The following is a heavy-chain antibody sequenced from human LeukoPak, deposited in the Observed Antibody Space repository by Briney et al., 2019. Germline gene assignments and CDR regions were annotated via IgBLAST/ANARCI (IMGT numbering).Heavy chain of an antibody. CDR2: IYFRGST. J-gene: IGHJ6*03. D-gene: IGHD3-10*01. CDR1: GGSISSGSDY. CDR3: ARVPLLLWFGELLGRNYYYYMDV. Sequence: SETLSLTCTVSGGSISSGSDYWSWIRQPAGKGLEWIGCIYFRGSTNYNPSLKSRVTISIDTSKNQFSLNVSSVTAADTAVYYCARVPLLLWFGELLGRNYYYYMDVWGKGTTVTISS. V-gene: IGHV4-61*10.